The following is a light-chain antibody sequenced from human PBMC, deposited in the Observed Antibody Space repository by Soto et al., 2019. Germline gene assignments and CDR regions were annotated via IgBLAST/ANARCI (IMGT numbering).Light chain of an antibody. Sequence: AIQMTQSPSSLSASVGDRVTITCRASQDIRTDLAWYQQKPGRAPPILIYGASNLQTGVASRFSGSGSATDFTLTISSLQPEDSAAYYCLQDYNYPFTFGQGTKVDIK. CDR3: LQDYNYPFT. CDR2: GAS. CDR1: QDIRTD. J-gene: IGKJ2*01. V-gene: IGKV1-6*01.